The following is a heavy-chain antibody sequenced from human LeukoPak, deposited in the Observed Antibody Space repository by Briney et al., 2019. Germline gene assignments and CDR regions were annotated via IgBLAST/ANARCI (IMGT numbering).Heavy chain of an antibody. CDR2: ISGSGGRT. D-gene: IGHD1/OR15-1a*01. V-gene: IGHV3-23*01. CDR3: ARAGNIRFDY. Sequence: GGSLRLSCAASGFTFSSYGMSWVRQAPGKGLEWVSGISGSGGRTYYADSVKGRFTISRDNSKNTLYLQMTSLRAEDTAVYYCARAGNIRFDYWGQGTLVTVFS. J-gene: IGHJ4*02. CDR1: GFTFSSYG.